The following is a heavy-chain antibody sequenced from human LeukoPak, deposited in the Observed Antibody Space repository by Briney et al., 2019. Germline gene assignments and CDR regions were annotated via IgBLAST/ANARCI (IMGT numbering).Heavy chain of an antibody. CDR2: ISGGTT. Sequence: GGSLRLSCTASGFTFGDYLMSWFRQAPGKGLEWIGFISGGTTEYAASVKGRFTISRDDSTSIAYLQMNSLTTEDIAVYYCSRGSGWLSVYWGQGTLVTVSS. CDR1: GFTFGDYL. CDR3: SRGSGWLSVY. J-gene: IGHJ4*02. V-gene: IGHV3-49*03. D-gene: IGHD6-19*01.